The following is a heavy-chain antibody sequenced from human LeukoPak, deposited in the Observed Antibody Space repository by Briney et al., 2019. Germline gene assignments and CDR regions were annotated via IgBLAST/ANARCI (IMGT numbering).Heavy chain of an antibody. CDR3: AKLGQIRHFEFVNWFDS. J-gene: IGHJ5*01. Sequence: GRSRRLSCVASGFTFSRFAMHWVRRAPGKGPEWVSLISSDATNKYYADSVKGRFTISRDNSRNTLYLQMNSLRAEDTAVYYCAKLGQIRHFEFVNWFDSWGQGTLVIVSS. CDR2: ISSDATNK. V-gene: IGHV3-30*18. D-gene: IGHD3-9*01. CDR1: GFTFSRFA.